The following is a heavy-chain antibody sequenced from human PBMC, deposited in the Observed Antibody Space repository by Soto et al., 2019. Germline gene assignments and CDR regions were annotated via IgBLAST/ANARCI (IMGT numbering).Heavy chain of an antibody. V-gene: IGHV4-39*01. CDR3: ARLVVVTAIPYYYYGMDV. CDR1: GGSISSSSYY. J-gene: IGHJ6*02. Sequence: LSLTCTVSGGSISSSSYYWGWIRQPPGKGLEWIGSIYYSGSTYYNPSLKSRVTISVDTSKNQFSLKLSSVTAADTAVYYCARLVVVTAIPYYYYGMDVWGQGTTVTVPS. D-gene: IGHD2-21*02. CDR2: IYYSGST.